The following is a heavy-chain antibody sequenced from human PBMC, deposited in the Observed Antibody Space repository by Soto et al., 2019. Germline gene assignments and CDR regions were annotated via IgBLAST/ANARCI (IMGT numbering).Heavy chain of an antibody. CDR2: INHSGST. V-gene: IGHV4-34*01. J-gene: IGHJ4*02. D-gene: IGHD3-3*01. Sequence: QVQLQQWGAGLLKPSETLSLTCAVYGGSFSGYYWSWIRQPPGKGLEWIGEINHSGSTNYNPSLKGRVNISVDTSKNHFSLELSSVTAADTAVYYCSRGTYDFWSGYSIDYWGQGTLVTVSS. CDR1: GGSFSGYY. CDR3: SRGTYDFWSGYSIDY.